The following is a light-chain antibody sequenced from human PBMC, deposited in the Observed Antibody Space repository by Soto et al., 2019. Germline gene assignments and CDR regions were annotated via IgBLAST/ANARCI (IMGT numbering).Light chain of an antibody. Sequence: EVVWTQSPGTLSLSPGERATLSCRASQSIRTYLAWYQPKPGQAPSLLIYDASNRATGIPARFRGSGSGTASTLTFRSLEPEDFAVDDCQLRSNRPTFGPETRLEI. V-gene: IGKV3-11*01. J-gene: IGKJ5*01. CDR2: DAS. CDR1: QSIRTY. CDR3: QLRSNRPT.